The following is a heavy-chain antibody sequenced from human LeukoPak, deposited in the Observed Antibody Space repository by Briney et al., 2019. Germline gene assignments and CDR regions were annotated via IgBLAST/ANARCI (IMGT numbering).Heavy chain of an antibody. CDR1: GFTFSNYP. CDR3: AKGDGYYYDSSGVDY. CDR2: IHSNGIST. Sequence: PGGSLRLSCAASGFTFSNYPIHWVRQAPGKGLEFVSSIHSNGISTYYGNSVKGRFTVSRDNSKNTLYLQMNSLRAEDTAVYYCAKGDGYYYDSSGVDYWGQGTLVTVSS. V-gene: IGHV3-64*01. D-gene: IGHD3-22*01. J-gene: IGHJ4*02.